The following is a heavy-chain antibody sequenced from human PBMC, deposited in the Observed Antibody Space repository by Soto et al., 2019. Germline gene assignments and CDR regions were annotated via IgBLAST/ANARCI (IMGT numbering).Heavy chain of an antibody. V-gene: IGHV3-21*01. D-gene: IGHD6-19*01. CDR2: ITSSSSYI. J-gene: IGHJ5*01. Sequence: PGGSLRLSCAASGFAFSSYSMNWVRQAPGKGLEWVSYITSSSSYIYYADSVKGRFTISRDDAKNSLYLQMNSLRAEDTAVYYCARVREGSAWSDCWGQGTLVTVSS. CDR1: GFAFSSYS. CDR3: ARVREGSAWSDC.